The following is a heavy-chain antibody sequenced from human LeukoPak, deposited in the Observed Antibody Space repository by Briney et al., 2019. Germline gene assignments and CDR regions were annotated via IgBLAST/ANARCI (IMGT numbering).Heavy chain of an antibody. J-gene: IGHJ4*02. CDR2: ISGDGYST. Sequence: GGSQRLSCAASGFTFTTYAVHWVRQAPGMGLEWVSGISGDGYSTCYADSVKGRFTISRDNSKNTVYLQMNSLRDEDTAVYYCAKRSGSPRPEYFDYWGQGTRVTVSS. D-gene: IGHD1-14*01. CDR3: AKRSGSPRPEYFDY. CDR1: GFTFTTYA. V-gene: IGHV3-23*01.